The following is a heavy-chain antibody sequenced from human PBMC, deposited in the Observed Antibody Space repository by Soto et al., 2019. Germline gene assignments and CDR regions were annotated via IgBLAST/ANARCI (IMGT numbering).Heavy chain of an antibody. CDR3: ARARYSSRWGTFDS. J-gene: IGHJ4*02. Sequence: QVHLEQSGAEVRKPGTSVKLSCKASGWSFSTNEIDWVRQAPGQGLEGMGRIFPNVGTADYAQKFEGRLPIIADESTTTVYMDLSRLTSADTAVYFCARARYSSRWGTFDSWGQGTQVAVSS. CDR1: GWSFSTNE. V-gene: IGHV1-69*01. D-gene: IGHD6-19*01. CDR2: IFPNVGTA.